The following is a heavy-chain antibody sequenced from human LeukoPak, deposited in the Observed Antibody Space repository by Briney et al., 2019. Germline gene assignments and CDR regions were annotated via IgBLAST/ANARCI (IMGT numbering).Heavy chain of an antibody. CDR3: AGYYGMDV. V-gene: IGHV3-74*01. CDR2: INSDGSRT. J-gene: IGHJ6*02. CDR1: GFTFSSRW. Sequence: PGGSLRLSCAASGFTFSSRWMHWVRPAPGKGLVWVSRINSDGSRTNHADSVKGRFTISRDNAKNTLYLKMNSLRAEDTAVYYCAGYYGMDVWGQGTTVTVSS.